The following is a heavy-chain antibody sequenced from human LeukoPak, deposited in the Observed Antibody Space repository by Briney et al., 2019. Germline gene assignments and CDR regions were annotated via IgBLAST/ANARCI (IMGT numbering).Heavy chain of an antibody. J-gene: IGHJ4*02. CDR2: IYYSGST. CDR3: ARLRGGSGDFFDF. D-gene: IGHD2-15*01. Sequence: SETLSLTCTVSGGSISSSTYYWGWIRQPPGKGLEWIGSIYYSGSTYYNPSLKSRVTISVDTSKNHFSLSLSSVTAADTAVYYCARLRGGSGDFFDFWGQGTLVTVSS. V-gene: IGHV4-39*02. CDR1: GGSISSSTYY.